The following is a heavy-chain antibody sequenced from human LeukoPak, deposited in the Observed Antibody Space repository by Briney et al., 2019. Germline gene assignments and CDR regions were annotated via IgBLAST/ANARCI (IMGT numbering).Heavy chain of an antibody. CDR2: INHSGST. Sequence: PGGSLRLSCAASGFTFSIYSMNWVRQPPGKGLEWIGEINHSGSTNYNPSLKSRVTISVDTSKNQFSLKLSSVTAADTAVYYCARGRGYGDYADFQAFDIWGQGTMVTVSS. D-gene: IGHD4-17*01. V-gene: IGHV4-34*01. J-gene: IGHJ3*02. CDR1: GFTFSIYS. CDR3: ARGRGYGDYADFQAFDI.